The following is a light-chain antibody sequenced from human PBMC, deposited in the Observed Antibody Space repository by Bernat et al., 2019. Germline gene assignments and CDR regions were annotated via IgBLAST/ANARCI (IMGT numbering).Light chain of an antibody. J-gene: IGLJ3*02. CDR3: CSYAGSFSWV. V-gene: IGLV2-11*01. CDR1: SSDVGSYNY. CDR2: DVT. Sequence: QSALTQPRSVSGPPGQSVTISCTGTSSDVGSYNYVSWYQQYPGKAPRVMVYDVTKRPSGVPGRVPGSKSGNTAALTISGLQAEDEAGYYCCSYAGSFSWVFGGGSELTV.